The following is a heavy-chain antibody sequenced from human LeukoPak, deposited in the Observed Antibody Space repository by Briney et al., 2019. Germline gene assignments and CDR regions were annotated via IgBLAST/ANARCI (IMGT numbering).Heavy chain of an antibody. CDR2: IYHSGST. V-gene: IGHV4-39*07. J-gene: IGHJ4*02. D-gene: IGHD6-13*01. CDR3: ARDSGIAAGGIDY. CDR1: GGSISSSSYY. Sequence: SETLSLTCTVSGGSISSSSYYWGWIRQPPGKGLEWIGSIYHSGSTHYKPSLKSRVTISVDTSKNEFSLKPSSVTAADTAVYFCARDSGIAAGGIDYWGQGTLVTVSS.